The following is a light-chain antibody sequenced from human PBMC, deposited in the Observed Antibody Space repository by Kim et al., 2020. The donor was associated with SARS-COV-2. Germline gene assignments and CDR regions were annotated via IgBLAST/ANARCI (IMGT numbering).Light chain of an antibody. J-gene: IGLJ2*01. V-gene: IGLV3-1*01. CDR1: KLGDKF. CDR2: EDS. CDR3: QAWDSITVV. Sequence: SVSPGQTASITCSGDKLGDKFASWYQQKPGQSPVLVIYEDSKRPSGIPGRFSGSNSGDTVTLTISGTQTMDEANYYCQAWDSITVVFGGGTQLTVL.